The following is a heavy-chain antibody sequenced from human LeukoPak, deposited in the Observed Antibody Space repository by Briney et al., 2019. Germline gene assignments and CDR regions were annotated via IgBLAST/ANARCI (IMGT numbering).Heavy chain of an antibody. V-gene: IGHV3-11*01. CDR1: GFTFSDYY. CDR3: ATMTVVLRYFPV. J-gene: IGHJ6*04. CDR2: ISSSGSTI. D-gene: IGHD3-9*01. Sequence: GGSLRLSCAASGFTFSDYYMSWIRQAPGKGLEWVSYISSSGSTIYYADSVKGRFTISRDNAKNSLYLQMNSLRAEDTAVYYCATMTVVLRYFPVWGKGTTVTISS.